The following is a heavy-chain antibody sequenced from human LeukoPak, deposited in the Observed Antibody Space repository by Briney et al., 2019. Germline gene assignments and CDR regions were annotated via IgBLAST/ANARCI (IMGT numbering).Heavy chain of an antibody. CDR2: IYYSGST. CDR1: GGSISSGGYY. D-gene: IGHD3-3*01. V-gene: IGHV4-31*03. CDR3: ARDQYSLFGVVAYMDV. J-gene: IGHJ6*03. Sequence: SETLSLTCTVSGGSISSGGYYWSWIRQHPGKGLEWIGYIYYSGSTYYNPSLKSRVTISVDTSKNQFSLKLSSATAADTAAYYCARDQYSLFGVVAYMDVWGKGTTVTVSS.